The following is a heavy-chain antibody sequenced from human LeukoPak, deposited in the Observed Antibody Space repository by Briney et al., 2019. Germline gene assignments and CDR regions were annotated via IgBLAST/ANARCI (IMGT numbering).Heavy chain of an antibody. V-gene: IGHV4-39*07. CDR2: IYYNGDT. CDR3: ARGLNTASNYRAFDL. D-gene: IGHD4-11*01. Sequence: SETLSLTCTVSSGSISSTTYYWAWIRQPPGKGLEWIGSIYYNGDTYYNPSLKSRVIISADTSKNQFSLKLTSVTAADTAAYYCARGLNTASNYRAFDLWGQGTKVTVSS. CDR1: SGSISSTTYY. J-gene: IGHJ3*01.